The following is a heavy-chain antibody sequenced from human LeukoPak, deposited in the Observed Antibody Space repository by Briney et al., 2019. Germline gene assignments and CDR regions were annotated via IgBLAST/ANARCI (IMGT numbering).Heavy chain of an antibody. D-gene: IGHD6-19*01. CDR3: ARGRVYSSGWEWGFDY. J-gene: IGHJ4*02. CDR1: GGSFSGYY. CDR2: INHSGST. V-gene: IGHV4-34*01. Sequence: SEILSLTRAVYGGSFSGYYWSWIRQPPGKGLEWIGEINHSGSTNYNPSLKSRVTISVDTSKNQFSLKLSSVTAADTAVYYCARGRVYSSGWEWGFDYWGQGTLVTVSS.